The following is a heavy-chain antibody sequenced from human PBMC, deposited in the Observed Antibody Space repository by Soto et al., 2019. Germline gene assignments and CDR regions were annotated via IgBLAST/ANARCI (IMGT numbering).Heavy chain of an antibody. D-gene: IGHD3-22*01. CDR3: ARTRLSYYDSSGPFDI. CDR2: ISAYNGNT. CDR1: GYTFTSYG. J-gene: IGHJ3*02. Sequence: ASVKVSCKASGYTFTSYGISWVRQAPGQGLEWMGWISAYNGNTNYAQKLQGRVTMTTDTSTSTAYMELRSLRSDDTAVYYCARTRLSYYDSSGPFDIWGQGTMVTVSS. V-gene: IGHV1-18*01.